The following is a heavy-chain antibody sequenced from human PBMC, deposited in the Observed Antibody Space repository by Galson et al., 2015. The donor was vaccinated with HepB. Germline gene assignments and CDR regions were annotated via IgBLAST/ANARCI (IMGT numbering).Heavy chain of an antibody. CDR1: GFTFSSYA. CDR2: ISYDGSNK. J-gene: IGHJ4*02. Sequence: SLRLSCAASGFTFSSYAMHWVRQAPGKGLEWVAVISYDGSNKYYADSVKGRFTISRDNSKNTLYLQMNSLRAEDTAVYYCAAGWGGGDKDYWGQGTLVTVSS. V-gene: IGHV3-30*04. CDR3: AAGWGGGDKDY. D-gene: IGHD4-17*01.